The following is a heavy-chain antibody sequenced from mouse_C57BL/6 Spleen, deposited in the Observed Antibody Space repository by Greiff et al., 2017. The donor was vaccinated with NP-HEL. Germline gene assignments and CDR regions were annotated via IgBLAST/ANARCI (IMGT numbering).Heavy chain of an antibody. CDR2: ISYDGSN. Sequence: EVQLVESGPGLVKPSQSLSLTCSVTGYSITSGYYWNWIRQFPGNKLEWMGYISYDGSNNYNPSLKNRISITRDTSKNQFFLKLNSVTTEDTATYYCARGGSSYYFDYWGQGTTLTVSS. J-gene: IGHJ2*01. V-gene: IGHV3-6*01. CDR1: GYSITSGYY. D-gene: IGHD1-1*01. CDR3: ARGGSSYYFDY.